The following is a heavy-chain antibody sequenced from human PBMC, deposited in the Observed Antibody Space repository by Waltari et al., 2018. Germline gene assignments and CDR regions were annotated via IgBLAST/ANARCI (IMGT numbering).Heavy chain of an antibody. V-gene: IGHV4-59*11. D-gene: IGHD3-3*01. CDR3: ARGAIFGVVRGPDYYYMDV. CDR2: IYYSGST. J-gene: IGHJ6*03. CDR1: GGSISSHY. Sequence: QVQLQESGPGLVKPSETLSLTCTVSGGSISSHYWSWIRQPPGKGLEWIGYIYYSGSTTYNPSLKSRVTISVDTSKNQFSLKLSSVTAADTAVYYCARGAIFGVVRGPDYYYMDVWGKGTTVTVSS.